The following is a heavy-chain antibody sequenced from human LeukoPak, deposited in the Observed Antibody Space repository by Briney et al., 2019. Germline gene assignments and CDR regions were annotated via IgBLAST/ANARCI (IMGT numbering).Heavy chain of an antibody. J-gene: IGHJ3*01. CDR2: INSDGSST. CDR3: RGRIATTDYTFDV. D-gene: IGHD6-13*01. CDR1: GFTFSSFW. Sequence: GGSLRLSCAASGFTFSSFWMHWVRQAPGKGLMWVSRINSDGSSTTYADSVKGRFAISRDNAKNTLYLHMSSLRAEDTAVYYCRGRIATTDYTFDVWGQGTMVTVSS. V-gene: IGHV3-74*03.